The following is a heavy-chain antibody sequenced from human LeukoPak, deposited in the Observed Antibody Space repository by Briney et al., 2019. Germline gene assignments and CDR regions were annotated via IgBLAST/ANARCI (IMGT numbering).Heavy chain of an antibody. D-gene: IGHD2-2*01. CDR2: IIPIFGIA. V-gene: IGHV1-69*10. CDR1: GGSFISYA. Sequence: SLKDSSKAPGGSFISYAISWVRQAPGQGLEWMGRIIPIFGIANYAQKFQGRVTITADKSTSTAYMELSSLRSEDTAVYYCAREGYCSSTSCPFDYWGQGTLVTVSS. CDR3: AREGYCSSTSCPFDY. J-gene: IGHJ4*02.